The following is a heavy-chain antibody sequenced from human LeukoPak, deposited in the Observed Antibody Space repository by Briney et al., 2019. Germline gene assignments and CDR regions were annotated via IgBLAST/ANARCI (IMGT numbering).Heavy chain of an antibody. CDR1: GYTLTSYA. D-gene: IGHD3-3*01. V-gene: IGHV7-4-1*02. J-gene: IGHJ4*02. Sequence: ASVKVSCKASGYTLTSYAMNWVRQAPGQGLEWMGWINTNTGNPTYAQGFTGRFVFSLDTSVSTAYLQISSLKAEDTAVYYCARMAYDFWSGYYFDYWGQGTLVTVSS. CDR2: INTNTGNP. CDR3: ARMAYDFWSGYYFDY.